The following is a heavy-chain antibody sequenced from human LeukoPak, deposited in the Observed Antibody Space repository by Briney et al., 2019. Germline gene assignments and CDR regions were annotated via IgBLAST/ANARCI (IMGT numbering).Heavy chain of an antibody. V-gene: IGHV3-21*01. CDR2: ISSSSSYI. Sequence: PGGSLRLSCAASGFTFSSYSMNWVRQAPGKGLEWVSSISSSSSYIYYADSVKGRFTISRDNAKNSLYLQMNSLRAEDTAVYYCARDRGVVVVAAKERSDYWAREPWSPSPQ. CDR3: ARDRGVVVVAAKERSDY. D-gene: IGHD2-15*01. CDR1: GFTFSSYS. J-gene: IGHJ4*02.